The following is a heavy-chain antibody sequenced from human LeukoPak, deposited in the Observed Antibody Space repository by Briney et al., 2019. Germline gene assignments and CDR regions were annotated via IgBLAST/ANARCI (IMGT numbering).Heavy chain of an antibody. CDR2: ISGSGGST. Sequence: GGSLRLSCAASGFTFSSYAMSWVRQAPGKGLEWVSTISGSGGSTYYADSVKGRFTISRDNSKNTLYLQMNSLRAEDTAVYYCAKDPRGLYGDSYFDYWGQGTLVTVSS. CDR3: AKDPRGLYGDSYFDY. V-gene: IGHV3-23*01. D-gene: IGHD4-17*01. CDR1: GFTFSSYA. J-gene: IGHJ4*02.